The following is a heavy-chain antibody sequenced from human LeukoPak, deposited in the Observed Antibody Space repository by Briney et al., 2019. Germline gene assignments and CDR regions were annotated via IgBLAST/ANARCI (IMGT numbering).Heavy chain of an antibody. CDR1: GDTISGYY. J-gene: IGHJ4*02. CDR2: IYYSGNT. CDR3: ARHRTTGVVLNYFDY. D-gene: IGHD2-8*01. Sequence: SETLSLTCTVSGDTISGYYWSWIRQPPGKGLEWIGYIYYSGNTNYSPSLKSRVTISVDASKNQFSLNLRSVTAADTAVYYCARHRTTGVVLNYFDYWGQGTLVTVSP. V-gene: IGHV4-59*08.